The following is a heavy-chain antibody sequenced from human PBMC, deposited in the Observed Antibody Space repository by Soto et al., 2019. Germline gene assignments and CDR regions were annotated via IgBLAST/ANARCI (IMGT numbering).Heavy chain of an antibody. CDR3: ARDCSCGSCYSEYYFDY. CDR1: GGTFSSYT. J-gene: IGHJ4*02. V-gene: IGHV1-69*04. D-gene: IGHD2-15*01. Sequence: SVKVSCKASGGTFSSYTISWVRQAPGQGLEWMGRIIPILGIANYAQKFQGRVTITADKSTSTAYMELSSLRSEDTAVYYCARDCSCGSCYSEYYFDYWGQGTLVTVSS. CDR2: IIPILGIA.